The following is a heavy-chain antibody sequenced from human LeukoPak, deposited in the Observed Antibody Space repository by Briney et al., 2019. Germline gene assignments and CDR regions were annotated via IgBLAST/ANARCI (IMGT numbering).Heavy chain of an antibody. CDR2: IWYDGSNK. J-gene: IGHJ1*01. D-gene: IGHD3-22*01. CDR1: GFTFSSYG. Sequence: GRSLRLSCAASGFTFSSYGMHWVRQAPGKGLEWVAVIWYDGSNKYYADSVKGRFTISRDNSKNTLYLQMNSLRAEDTAVYYCAVTYESRGYYFGYFQHWGQGTLVTVSS. CDR3: AVTYESRGYYFGYFQH. V-gene: IGHV3-33*01.